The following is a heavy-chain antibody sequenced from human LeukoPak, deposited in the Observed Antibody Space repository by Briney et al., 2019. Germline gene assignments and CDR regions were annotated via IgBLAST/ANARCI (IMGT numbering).Heavy chain of an antibody. Sequence: SETLSLTCTVSGGSIGSYYWSWIRQPPGKGLEWIGYIYYSGSTNYNPSLKSRVTISVDTSKNQFSLKLSSVTAADTAVYYCARGEYDSSGYYRDYWGQGTLVTVSS. CDR2: IYYSGST. CDR1: GGSIGSYY. V-gene: IGHV4-59*01. J-gene: IGHJ4*02. CDR3: ARGEYDSSGYYRDY. D-gene: IGHD3-22*01.